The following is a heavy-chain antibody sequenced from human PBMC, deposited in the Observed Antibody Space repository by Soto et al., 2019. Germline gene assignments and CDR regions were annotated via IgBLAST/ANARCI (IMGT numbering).Heavy chain of an antibody. CDR1: GDSVSSNSAA. V-gene: IGHV6-1*01. CDR3: TRERGYRSEAMDV. CDR2: TYYRSKWYH. D-gene: IGHD5-12*01. Sequence: SQTLSLTCAISGDSVSSNSAAWNWVRQSPSRGLEWLGRTYYRSKWYHDYVESVRSRIIINPDTSKNQFSLHLNSVTPEDTGVYYGTRERGYRSEAMDVWGQGTTVTVSS. J-gene: IGHJ6*02.